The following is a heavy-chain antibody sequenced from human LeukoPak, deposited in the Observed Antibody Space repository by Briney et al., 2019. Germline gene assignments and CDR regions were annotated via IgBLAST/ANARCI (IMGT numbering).Heavy chain of an antibody. CDR2: ISGSGGST. Sequence: PGGSLRLSCAASGFTFSSYAMSWVRQAPGKGLEWVSAISGSGGSTYYADSVKGRFTISRDNSKNTLYLQLNSLRAEDTAVYYCARLDRTDDVFDIWGQGTMVTVSS. V-gene: IGHV3-23*01. J-gene: IGHJ3*02. D-gene: IGHD3-16*01. CDR1: GFTFSSYA. CDR3: ARLDRTDDVFDI.